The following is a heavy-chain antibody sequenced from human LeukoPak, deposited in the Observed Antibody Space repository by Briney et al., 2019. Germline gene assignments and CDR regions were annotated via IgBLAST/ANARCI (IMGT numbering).Heavy chain of an antibody. V-gene: IGHV1-2*02. Sequence: ASVKVSCKASGYTFTSYDINWVRQATGQGLEWMGWINPNSGGTNYAQKFQGRVTMTRDTSISTAYMELSRLRSDYTAVYYCARDWVFDYWGQGTLVTVSS. CDR1: GYTFTSYD. CDR3: ARDWVFDY. CDR2: INPNSGGT. D-gene: IGHD3-16*01. J-gene: IGHJ4*02.